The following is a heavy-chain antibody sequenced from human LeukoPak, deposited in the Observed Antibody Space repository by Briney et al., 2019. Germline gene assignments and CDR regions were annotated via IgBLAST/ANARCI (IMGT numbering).Heavy chain of an antibody. CDR3: ARDIAARRFDY. D-gene: IGHD6-6*01. J-gene: IGHJ4*02. Sequence: GGSLRLSCAASGFIFSSHGMHWVRQAPGKGLEWVAVIRYDGTNKYYADSVEGRFTISRDNSKNTLYLQMNSLRADDTAVYYCARDIAARRFDYWGQGTLVTVSS. V-gene: IGHV3-33*01. CDR1: GFIFSSHG. CDR2: IRYDGTNK.